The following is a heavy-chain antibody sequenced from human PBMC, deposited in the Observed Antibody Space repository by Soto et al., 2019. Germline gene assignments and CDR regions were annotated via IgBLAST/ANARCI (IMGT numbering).Heavy chain of an antibody. V-gene: IGHV1-46*02. CDR3: ARGYSSGGRRFEY. CDR1: GYTFNSYY. CDR2: IKSSGGST. Sequence: QVQLVQSGAEVKNPGASVKVSCTASGYTFNSYYMHWLRQAPGQGLEWMGIIKSSGGSTTYAQKFQDRVTRTRDTSTTAIYMELNSLRSEDTAVYYCARGYSSGGRRFEYWGQGTLVTVSS. D-gene: IGHD6-19*01. J-gene: IGHJ4*02.